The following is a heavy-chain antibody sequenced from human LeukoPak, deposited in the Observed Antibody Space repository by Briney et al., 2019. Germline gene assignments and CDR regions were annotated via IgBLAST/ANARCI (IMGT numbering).Heavy chain of an antibody. CDR3: ARDMVATTALDY. Sequence: SETLSLTCTVSGGSISSHYWSWIRQPPGKGLEWIGYIYDTGITKYNPSLESRVTISLETSKNQFSLKLTSVTAADTAAYYCARDMVATTALDYWGPGTLVTVSS. J-gene: IGHJ4*02. CDR1: GGSISSHY. V-gene: IGHV4-59*11. CDR2: IYDTGIT. D-gene: IGHD5-12*01.